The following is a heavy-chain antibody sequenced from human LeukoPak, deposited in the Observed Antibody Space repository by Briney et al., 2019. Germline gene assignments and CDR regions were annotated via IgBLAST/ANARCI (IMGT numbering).Heavy chain of an antibody. V-gene: IGHV3-30*02. Sequence: PGGSLRLSCAASGFTFSSYGMHWVRQAPGKGLEWVAFIRYDGSNKYYADSVKGRFTISRDNSKNTLYLQMNSLRAEDTAVYYCAKVGREWLFKYYYYYMDVWGKGTTVTVSS. J-gene: IGHJ6*03. CDR3: AKVGREWLFKYYYYYMDV. D-gene: IGHD3-3*01. CDR2: IRYDGSNK. CDR1: GFTFSSYG.